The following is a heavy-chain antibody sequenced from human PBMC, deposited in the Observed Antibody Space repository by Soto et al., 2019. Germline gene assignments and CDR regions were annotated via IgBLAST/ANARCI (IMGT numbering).Heavy chain of an antibody. CDR3: ARSRYCSGGSCYSEWFDP. CDR1: GFSLSTSGMC. D-gene: IGHD2-15*01. V-gene: IGHV2-70*01. CDR2: IDWDDDK. J-gene: IGHJ5*02. Sequence: SGPTLVNPTQTLTPTCTFSGFSLSTSGMCVSWIRQPPGKALEWLALIDWDDDKYYSTSLKTRLTISKDTSKNQVVLTMTNMDPVDTATYYCARSRYCSGGSCYSEWFDPWGQGTLVTVSS.